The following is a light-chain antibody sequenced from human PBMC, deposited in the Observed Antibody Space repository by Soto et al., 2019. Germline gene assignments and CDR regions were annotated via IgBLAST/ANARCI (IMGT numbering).Light chain of an antibody. J-gene: IGLJ2*01. Sequence: QSALTQPASVSGSPGQSITISCTGTSGDIGSYNRVSWYQQLPGTAPKLLIYGNSNRPSGVPDRFSGSKSGTSASLAITGLQAEDEAYYYCQSYDSSLSAVIFGGGTKVTVL. CDR2: GNS. CDR3: QSYDSSLSAVI. V-gene: IGLV1-40*01. CDR1: SGDIGSYNR.